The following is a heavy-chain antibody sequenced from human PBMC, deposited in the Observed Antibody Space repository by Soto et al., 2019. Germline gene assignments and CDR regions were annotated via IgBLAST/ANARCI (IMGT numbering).Heavy chain of an antibody. CDR1: GFTFSSYA. CDR2: ISGSGGST. CDR3: AQYGGLDDFWSGLYYYYGMDV. D-gene: IGHD3-3*01. V-gene: IGHV3-23*01. Sequence: GGSLRLSCAASGFTFSSYAMSWVRQAPGKGLEWVSAISGSGGSTYYADSVKGRFTISRDNSKNTLYLQMNSLRAEDTAVYYCAQYGGLDDFWSGLYYYYGMDVWGQGTTVTVSS. J-gene: IGHJ6*02.